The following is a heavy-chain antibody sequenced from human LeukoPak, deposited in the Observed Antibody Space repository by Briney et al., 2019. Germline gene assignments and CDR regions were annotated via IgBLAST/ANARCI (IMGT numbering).Heavy chain of an antibody. CDR2: THYRSKWDT. J-gene: IGHJ6*03. D-gene: IGHD3-3*01. CDR3: ARARIMIFGVDDYSYYYMDV. Sequence: SQTLSLTCAISGDSVSSNSAAWYWIRQSPSRGLEWLGRTHYRSKWDTDYAISAKGRMTINPDTSENHFSLQLNSVTPEDTAVYYCARARIMIFGVDDYSYYYMDVWGKGTTVTVSS. CDR1: GDSVSSNSAA. V-gene: IGHV6-1*01.